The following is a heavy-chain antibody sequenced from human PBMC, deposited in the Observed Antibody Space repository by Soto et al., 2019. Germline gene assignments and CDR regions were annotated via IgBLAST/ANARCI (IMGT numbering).Heavy chain of an antibody. CDR1: GASISSAVYS. Sequence: LSLTCTVSGASISSAVYSWSWVRQHPGKGLEWIGYITYSGDTDYNPSLRSRVSISIDTSKNQFSLKLSSVTAADTAVYYCARAPLHGDLDYWGQGTLVTVSS. J-gene: IGHJ4*02. CDR3: ARAPLHGDLDY. D-gene: IGHD4-17*01. CDR2: ITYSGDT. V-gene: IGHV4-31*03.